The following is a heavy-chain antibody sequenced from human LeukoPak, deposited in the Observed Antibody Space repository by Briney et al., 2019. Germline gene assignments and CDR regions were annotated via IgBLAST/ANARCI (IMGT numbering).Heavy chain of an antibody. CDR3: AKAPPNCNTVSCYADY. CDR2: ISYDGSNK. J-gene: IGHJ4*02. D-gene: IGHD2-2*01. CDR1: GFTFSSYS. Sequence: PGGSLRLSCAASGFTFSSYSMNWVRQAPGKGLEWVAIISYDGSNKYYADSVKGRFTISRDNSKNTLYLQMNSLRAEDTAVYYCAKAPPNCNTVSCYADYWGQGTLVTVSS. V-gene: IGHV3-30*18.